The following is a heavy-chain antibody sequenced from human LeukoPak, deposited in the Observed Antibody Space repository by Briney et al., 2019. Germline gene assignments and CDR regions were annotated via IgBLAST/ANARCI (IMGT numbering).Heavy chain of an antibody. CDR2: IYTSGST. J-gene: IGHJ5*02. CDR1: GGSISSGSYY. Sequence: PSETLSLTCTVSGGSISSGSYYWSWIRQPAGKGLEWIGRIYTSGSTNYNPSLKSRVTISVDTSKNQFSLKLSSVTAADTAVYYCARESMVRGTNWFDPWGQGTLVTVSS. D-gene: IGHD3-10*01. V-gene: IGHV4-61*02. CDR3: ARESMVRGTNWFDP.